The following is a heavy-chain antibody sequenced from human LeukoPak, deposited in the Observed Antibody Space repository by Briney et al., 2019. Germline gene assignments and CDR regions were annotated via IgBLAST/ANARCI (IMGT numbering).Heavy chain of an antibody. CDR1: GFTFSSYE. D-gene: IGHD5-12*01. CDR3: ARGWISDSFGY. Sequence: GGSLRLSCAASGFTFSSYEMNWVRQAPGKGLERVSYISSSGINIYYPDSVKGRFTISRDNAKNSLYLQMNSLRAEDTAVYYCARGWISDSFGYWGQGTLVTVSS. J-gene: IGHJ4*02. V-gene: IGHV3-48*03. CDR2: ISSSGINI.